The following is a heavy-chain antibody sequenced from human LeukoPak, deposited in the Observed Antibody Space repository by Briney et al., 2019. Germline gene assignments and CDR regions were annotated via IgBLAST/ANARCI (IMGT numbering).Heavy chain of an antibody. CDR2: INPNSGGT. CDR3: ARAQYPDYYASSGYWFFS. J-gene: IGHJ5*02. Sequence: ASVKVSCKASGYTFTCYYMHWVRQAPGQGLEWKGPINPNSGGTNYAQKFQGRVTITRDTSISTAYMELSRLRSDDTAVYYCARAQYPDYYASSGYWFFSWGQGTLVTVSS. V-gene: IGHV1-2*06. D-gene: IGHD3-22*01. CDR1: GYTFTCYY.